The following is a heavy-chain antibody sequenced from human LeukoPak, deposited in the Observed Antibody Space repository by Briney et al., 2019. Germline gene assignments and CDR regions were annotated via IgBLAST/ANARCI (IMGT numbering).Heavy chain of an antibody. V-gene: IGHV4-34*01. Sequence: SETLSLTCAVYGGSFSGYYWSWIRQPPGKGLEWIGEINHSGSTNYNPSLKSRVTISVDTSKNQFSLKLSSVTAADTAVYYCARTRMDYGAYFDYWGQGTLVTVSS. CDR2: INHSGST. D-gene: IGHD4-17*01. CDR3: ARTRMDYGAYFDY. CDR1: GGSFSGYY. J-gene: IGHJ4*02.